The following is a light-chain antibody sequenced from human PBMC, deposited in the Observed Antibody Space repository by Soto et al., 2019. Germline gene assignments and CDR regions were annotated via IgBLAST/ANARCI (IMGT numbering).Light chain of an antibody. CDR3: QQSHSPPWT. CDR2: VAS. V-gene: IGKV1-39*01. CDR1: QSISSY. Sequence: DIQMTQSPSSLSASVGDRVTITCRASQSISSYLNWYQQKPGKAPNLLIYVASSLQSGVPSRFSGSGSGTNLTLTISRLQPEDFATYYCQQSHSPPWTCAQGPKVEIQ. J-gene: IGKJ1*01.